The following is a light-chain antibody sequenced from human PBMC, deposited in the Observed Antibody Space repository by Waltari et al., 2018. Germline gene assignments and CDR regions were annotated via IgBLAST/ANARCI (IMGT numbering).Light chain of an antibody. J-gene: IGLJ1*01. CDR1: SSDLGGYSF. CDR3: SSYTSIIPPFL. Sequence: QSALTQPASVSGSPGQSITISCTRSSSDLGGYSFVSWYQQHPGKATKLMIYDVSHRPSGVSSRFSGSKSGNTASLTISGLQPEDEADYYCSSYTSIIPPFLFGTGTKVTVL. V-gene: IGLV2-14*01. CDR2: DVS.